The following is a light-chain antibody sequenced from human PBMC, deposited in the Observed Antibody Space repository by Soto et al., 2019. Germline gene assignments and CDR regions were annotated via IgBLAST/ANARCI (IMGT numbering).Light chain of an antibody. Sequence: IQLTQSPSSLSASVGGRVTITCRASQGISSYLAWYQQKPGKAPKLLIYAASTLQSGVPSRFSGSGSGTDFTLTISSLQPEDFATYYCQQLNSYPWTFGQGTKVDI. J-gene: IGKJ1*01. CDR2: AAS. CDR1: QGISSY. CDR3: QQLNSYPWT. V-gene: IGKV1-9*01.